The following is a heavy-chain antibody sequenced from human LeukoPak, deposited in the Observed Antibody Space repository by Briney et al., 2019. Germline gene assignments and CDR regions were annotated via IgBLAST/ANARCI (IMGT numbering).Heavy chain of an antibody. CDR2: IWDTEIT. J-gene: IGHJ3*02. CDR1: GGSIRSYF. D-gene: IGHD5-12*01. V-gene: IGHV4-59*01. CDR3: ARGLVLATDDAFDI. Sequence: SETLSLTCTVSGGSIRSYFWSWLRQPPGKGLEWIGYIWDTEITDYNPSLKSRVTISPDTSKNHFSLKLRSVTAADTALYFCARGLVLATDDAFDIWGQGTLVTVSS.